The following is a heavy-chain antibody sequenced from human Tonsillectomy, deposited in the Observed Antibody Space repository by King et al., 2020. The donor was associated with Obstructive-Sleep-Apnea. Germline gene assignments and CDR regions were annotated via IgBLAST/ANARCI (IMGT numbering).Heavy chain of an antibody. V-gene: IGHV3-15*01. D-gene: IGHD3-22*01. CDR3: TLHYYDSSGYTD. Sequence: VQLVESGGGLVKPGGSLRLSCAASGFTFSNAWMSWVRQAPGKGLEWVGRIKSKTDGGTTDYAAPVKGRFTISRDDSKNTLYLQMNSLKTEDTAVYYCTLHYYDSSGYTDWGQGTLVTVAS. CDR2: IKSKTDGGTT. CDR1: GFTFSNAW. J-gene: IGHJ4*02.